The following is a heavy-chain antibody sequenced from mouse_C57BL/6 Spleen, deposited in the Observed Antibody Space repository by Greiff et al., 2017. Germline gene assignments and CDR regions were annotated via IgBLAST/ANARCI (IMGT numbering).Heavy chain of an antibody. CDR3: ARSYYDYDRVYAMDY. CDR1: GYTFTDYN. Sequence: EVQLQQSGPELVKPGASVKIPCKASGYTFTDYNMDWVKQSHGKSLEWIGDINPNNGGTIYNQKFKGKATLTVDKSSSTAYMELRSLTSEDTAVYYCARSYYDYDRVYAMDYWVQGTSVTVSS. D-gene: IGHD2-4*01. CDR2: INPNNGGT. J-gene: IGHJ4*01. V-gene: IGHV1-18*01.